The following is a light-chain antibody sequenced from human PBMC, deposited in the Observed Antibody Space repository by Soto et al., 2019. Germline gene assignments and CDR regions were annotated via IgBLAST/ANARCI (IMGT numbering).Light chain of an antibody. V-gene: IGLV1-40*01. CDR3: QSYDSTLSARYV. Sequence: QAVLTQPPSVSGAPGQRVTISCTGNSSNLGAGYDVHWYQQLPGAAPKLVIFGNRNRPSGVPERFSGSKSGTSASLAITGLQAEDEADYYCQSYDSTLSARYVFGTGTKLTVL. J-gene: IGLJ1*01. CDR2: GNR. CDR1: SSNLGAGYD.